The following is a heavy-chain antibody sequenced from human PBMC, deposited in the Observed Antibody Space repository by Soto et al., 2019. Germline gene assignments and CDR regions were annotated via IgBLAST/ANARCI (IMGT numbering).Heavy chain of an antibody. V-gene: IGHV3-74*01. D-gene: IGHD1-26*01. J-gene: IGHJ3*01. Sequence: EVQLLESGGGLVQPGESLRRSCAASGFTFSYYWMHWVRQAPGMGLVWVSRIHSDGSSTTYADSVKGRFTISRDNARNTLYLQMNSLRAEDTAVYYCARGDRGAFDLWGQGTVVTVSS. CDR2: IHSDGSST. CDR3: ARGDRGAFDL. CDR1: GFTFSYYW.